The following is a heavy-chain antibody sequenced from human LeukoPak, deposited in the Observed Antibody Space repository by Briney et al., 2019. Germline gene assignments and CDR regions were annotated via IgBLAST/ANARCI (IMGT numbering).Heavy chain of an antibody. CDR3: ARGDVTGDTDY. CDR2: ISSSGSTI. CDR1: GFTFSSYE. V-gene: IGHV3-48*03. J-gene: IGHJ4*02. D-gene: IGHD7-27*01. Sequence: GGSLRLSCAASGFTFSSYEMNWVRQAPGKGLEWVSYISSSGSTIYYADSVKGRFTISRDNAKNSLYLQMNSLRAEDTAVYYCARGDVTGDTDYWGQGTLVTVSS.